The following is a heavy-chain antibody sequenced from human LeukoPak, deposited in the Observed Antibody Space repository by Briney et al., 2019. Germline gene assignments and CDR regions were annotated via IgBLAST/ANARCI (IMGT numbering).Heavy chain of an antibody. D-gene: IGHD1-14*01. J-gene: IGHJ4*02. V-gene: IGHV4-59*01. CDR3: ARGRVVGNTGYYFDY. Sequence: SETLSLTCTVSGGSINGYYWSWIRLPPGKGLEWIGYMYSSGSTNYNPSLRSRVAISVDPSKSQFSLKLDSVTAADSAVYYCARGRVVGNTGYYFDYWGQGVLVTVSS. CDR1: GGSINGYY. CDR2: MYSSGST.